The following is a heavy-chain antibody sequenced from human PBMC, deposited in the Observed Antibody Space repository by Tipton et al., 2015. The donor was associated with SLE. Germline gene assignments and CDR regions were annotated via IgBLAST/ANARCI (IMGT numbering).Heavy chain of an antibody. CDR1: GGSFSGYY. J-gene: IGHJ4*02. D-gene: IGHD6-13*01. Sequence: TLSLTCAVYGGSFSGYYWSWIRQFPGKGLEWIGEINHSGSTNYNPSLKSRVTISVDTSKNQFSLKLSSVTAADTAVYYCARRIAAAGTGFDYWGQGTLVTVSS. CDR3: ARRIAAAGTGFDY. CDR2: INHSGST. V-gene: IGHV4-34*01.